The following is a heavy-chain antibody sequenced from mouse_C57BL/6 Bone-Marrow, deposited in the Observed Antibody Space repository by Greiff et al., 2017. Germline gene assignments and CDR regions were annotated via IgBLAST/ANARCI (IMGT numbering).Heavy chain of an antibody. V-gene: IGHV1-9*01. CDR1: GYTFTGYW. CDR3: ARSPFYYYGSSLWYFDV. Sequence: QVQLQQSGAELMKPGASVKLSCKATGYTFTGYWIEWVKQRPGHGLEWIGEILPGSGSTNYNEKFKGTATFTADTSSNTAYMQLSSLTTEESAIYYCARSPFYYYGSSLWYFDVWGTGTTVTVSS. D-gene: IGHD1-1*01. J-gene: IGHJ1*03. CDR2: ILPGSGST.